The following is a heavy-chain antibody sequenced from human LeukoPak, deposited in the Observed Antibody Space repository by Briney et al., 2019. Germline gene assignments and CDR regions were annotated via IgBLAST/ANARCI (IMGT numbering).Heavy chain of an antibody. Sequence: SQTLSLTCTVSGGSISSGSYYWSWIRQPAGKGLEWIGRIYTSGSTNYNPSLKSRVTISVDTSKNQFSLKLSSVTAADTAVYYCARVVRIAARSSWFDPWGQGTLVTVSS. CDR3: ARVVRIAARSSWFDP. CDR2: IYTSGST. J-gene: IGHJ5*02. D-gene: IGHD6-6*01. CDR1: GGSISSGSYY. V-gene: IGHV4-61*02.